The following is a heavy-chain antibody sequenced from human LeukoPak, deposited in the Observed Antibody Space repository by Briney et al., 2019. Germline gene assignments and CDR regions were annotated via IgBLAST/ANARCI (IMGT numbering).Heavy chain of an antibody. CDR2: ISVSGTST. CDR1: GFTFSSYA. Sequence: PGGSLRLSCAASGFTFSSYAMGWVRQAPGKGLEWVSAISVSGTSTYYADSVKGRFTISRDNSKNTLYLQMNTLISEDTAVYYCARGSFWFGEDLPFDYWGQGTLVTVSS. V-gene: IGHV3-23*01. CDR3: ARGSFWFGEDLPFDY. J-gene: IGHJ4*02. D-gene: IGHD3-10*01.